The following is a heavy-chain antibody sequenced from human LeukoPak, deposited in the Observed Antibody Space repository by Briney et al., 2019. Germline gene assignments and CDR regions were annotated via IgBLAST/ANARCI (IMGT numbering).Heavy chain of an antibody. V-gene: IGHV4-4*07. D-gene: IGHD6-19*01. CDR3: AKIGYSSGWFEVDS. CDR2: IYTSGST. Sequence: PSETLSLTCTVSGGSISSSYWTWIRQPAGKGLEWIGRIYTSGSTNYNPSLKSRVTISLDKSKNQFSLRLSSVTAADTAVYFCAKIGYSSGWFEVDSWGQGTLVTVSS. J-gene: IGHJ4*02. CDR1: GGSISSSY.